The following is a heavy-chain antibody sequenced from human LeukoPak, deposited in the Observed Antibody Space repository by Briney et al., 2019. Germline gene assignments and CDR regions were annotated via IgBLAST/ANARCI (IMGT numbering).Heavy chain of an antibody. D-gene: IGHD1-26*01. CDR2: SRNKANSYTT. CDR1: GLTVSYNY. V-gene: IGHV3-72*01. Sequence: GGSLRLSCAVPGLTVSYNYMDWVRQAPGKGLEWVGRSRNKANSYTTVYAASVKGRFTVSRDDSKDSLYLGMNSLKTEDTAVYYCARVTVGVTGDAFDIWGQGTVVTVSS. J-gene: IGHJ3*02. CDR3: ARVTVGVTGDAFDI.